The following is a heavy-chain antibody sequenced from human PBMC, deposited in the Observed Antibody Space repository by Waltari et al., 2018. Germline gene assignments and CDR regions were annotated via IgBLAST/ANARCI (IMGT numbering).Heavy chain of an antibody. CDR3: AKDLRDYSNDY. Sequence: EVQLLESGGGLVQPGGFLRLSCAASGFAFSTSAMTWVRQAPGKGLEWVSLIYGGGSPTHYADSVKGRFTISRDDSKNTLFLEMNSLRVEDTAVYYCAKDLRDYSNDYWGQGTLVTVSS. V-gene: IGHV3-23*03. D-gene: IGHD4-4*01. CDR1: GFAFSTSA. CDR2: IYGGGSPT. J-gene: IGHJ4*02.